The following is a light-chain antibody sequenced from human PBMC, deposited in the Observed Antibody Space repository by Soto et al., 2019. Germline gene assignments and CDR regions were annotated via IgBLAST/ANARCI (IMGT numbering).Light chain of an antibody. V-gene: IGKV1-33*01. Sequence: DIQVTQSRPSLSASVGDRVTITCQASHDIGNSLNWYQAKPGQAPKLVIYDAYNLETGVPSTFSGSGYGTLFTFTISGLRPEDIATYYCQKSDHLPLFGPGTKVDIK. CDR1: HDIGNS. CDR2: DAY. J-gene: IGKJ3*01. CDR3: QKSDHLPL.